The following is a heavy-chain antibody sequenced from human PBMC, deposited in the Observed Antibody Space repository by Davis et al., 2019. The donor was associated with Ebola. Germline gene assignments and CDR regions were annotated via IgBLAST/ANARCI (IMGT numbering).Heavy chain of an antibody. Sequence: SVKVSCKASGYTFTSYYMHWVRQAPGQGLEWMGGIIPIFGTANYAQKFQGRVTITADKSTSTAYMELSSLRSEDTAVYYCATTLGSDGMDVWGQGTTVTVSS. D-gene: IGHD7-27*01. CDR2: IIPIFGTA. J-gene: IGHJ6*02. CDR3: ATTLGSDGMDV. CDR1: GYTFTSYY. V-gene: IGHV1-69*06.